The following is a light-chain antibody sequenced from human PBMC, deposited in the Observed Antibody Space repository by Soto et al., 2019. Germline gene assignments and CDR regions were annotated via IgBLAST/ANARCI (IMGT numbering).Light chain of an antibody. J-gene: IGLJ1*01. CDR1: STDVGRYNY. V-gene: IGLV2-14*01. CDR2: DVA. CDR3: SSYTTSSTYV. Sequence: QSVLTQPASVSGSPGQPITISCTGTSTDVGRYNYVSWYQQHPGKAPKLMICDVANRPSGVSNRFSGSKSGITASLTISGLQAEDEADYYCSSYTTSSTYVFGTGTKVTVL.